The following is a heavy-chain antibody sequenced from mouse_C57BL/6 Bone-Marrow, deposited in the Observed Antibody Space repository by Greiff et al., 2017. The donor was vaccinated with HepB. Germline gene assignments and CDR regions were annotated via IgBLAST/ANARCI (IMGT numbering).Heavy chain of an antibody. V-gene: IGHV5-4*01. D-gene: IGHD1-1*01. Sequence: EVHLVESGGGLVKPGGSLKLSCAASGFTFSSYAMSWVRQTPEKRLEWVATISDGGSYTYYPDNVKGRFTISRDNAKNNLYLQMSHLKSEDTAMYYCARGAVVGMDYWGQGTSVTVSS. CDR1: GFTFSSYA. J-gene: IGHJ4*01. CDR2: ISDGGSYT. CDR3: ARGAVVGMDY.